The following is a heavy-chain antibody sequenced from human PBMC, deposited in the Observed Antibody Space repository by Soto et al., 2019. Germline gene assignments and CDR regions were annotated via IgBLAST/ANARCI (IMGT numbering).Heavy chain of an antibody. CDR2: IYASGST. D-gene: IGHD6-19*01. Sequence: PSETLSLTCTVSGDSISGYYWSWIRQPAGKGLEWIGRIYASGSTISNPSLRSRVALSVDTSKNQFSLKLNSVTAADTAMYYCARPGYSSGWYTAFDSWSQGTLVTVSS. CDR1: GDSISGYY. V-gene: IGHV4-4*07. CDR3: ARPGYSSGWYTAFDS. J-gene: IGHJ4*02.